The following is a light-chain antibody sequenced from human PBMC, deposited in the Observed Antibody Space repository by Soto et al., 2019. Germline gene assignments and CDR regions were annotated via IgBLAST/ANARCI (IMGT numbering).Light chain of an antibody. CDR2: GAS. CDR1: QSVSSN. CDR3: QQYNNWPQT. J-gene: IGKJ1*01. V-gene: IGKV3-15*01. Sequence: EIVMTQSPATLSVSPGERATLSCRASQSVSSNLAWYQQKPGQAPRLLIYGASTRATGIPAMSSGSGSGTEFTLTISSLQSEDFAVYYCQQYNNWPQTFGQGTKVEIK.